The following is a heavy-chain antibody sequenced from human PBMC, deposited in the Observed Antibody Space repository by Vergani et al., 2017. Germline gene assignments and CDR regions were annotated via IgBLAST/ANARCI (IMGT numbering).Heavy chain of an antibody. CDR2: IDSAGSST. CDR3: ARDSQLDHY. CDR1: GITLRNYW. D-gene: IGHD6-13*01. Sequence: EVQMVESGGGLVKPGGSLRLSCAASGITLRNYWIHWVRLASGKGLEWVSRIDSAGSSTTYADSVKGRFTMSRDNVRNKVYLQMNSLRAEDTAVYYCARDSQLDHYWGQGTLVTVSS. J-gene: IGHJ4*02. V-gene: IGHV3-74*01.